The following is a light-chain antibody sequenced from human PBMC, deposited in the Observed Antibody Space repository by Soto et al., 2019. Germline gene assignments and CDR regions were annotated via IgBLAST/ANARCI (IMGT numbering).Light chain of an antibody. CDR3: QQRSNWPPIT. V-gene: IGKV3-11*01. Sequence: DIVLTQSPSTLSLSPGERATLSCRASQGVSNHLVWYQQKPGQAPRLLIYDASNRATGIPARFSGSGSGTDFTLTISSLEPEDFAVYYCQQRSNWPPITFGQGTRLEIK. J-gene: IGKJ5*01. CDR2: DAS. CDR1: QGVSNH.